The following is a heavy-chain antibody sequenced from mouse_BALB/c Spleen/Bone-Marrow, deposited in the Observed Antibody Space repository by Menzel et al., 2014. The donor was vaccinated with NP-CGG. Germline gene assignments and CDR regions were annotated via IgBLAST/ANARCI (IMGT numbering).Heavy chain of an antibody. D-gene: IGHD2-10*02. J-gene: IGHJ4*01. V-gene: IGHV5-9-3*01. CDR1: GFTFSSYA. Sequence: EAQLVESGGGLVKPGGSLKLSCAASGFTFSSYAMSWVRQTPEKRLEWVATISSGGSYTYYPDSVKGRFTISRDNAKNTLYLQMSSLRSEDTAMYYCARRGYGNYVGYAMDYWGQGTSVTVSS. CDR2: ISSGGSYT. CDR3: ARRGYGNYVGYAMDY.